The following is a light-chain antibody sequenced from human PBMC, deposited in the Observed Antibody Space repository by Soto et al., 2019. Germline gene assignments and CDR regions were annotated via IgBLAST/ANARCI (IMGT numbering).Light chain of an antibody. Sequence: QSVLTQSASVSGSPGQSITISCTGTSSDAGSYNLVSWYQQHPGKAPKLMICEGSKRPSGVSNRFSGSKSGNTASLTISGLQAEDEADYYCCSYARSRTYVFGTGTKVTVL. CDR2: EGS. CDR3: CSYARSRTYV. CDR1: SSDAGSYNL. V-gene: IGLV2-23*01. J-gene: IGLJ1*01.